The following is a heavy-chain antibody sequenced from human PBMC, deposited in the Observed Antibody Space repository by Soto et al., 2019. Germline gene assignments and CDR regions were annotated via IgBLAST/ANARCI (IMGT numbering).Heavy chain of an antibody. J-gene: IGHJ4*02. V-gene: IGHV4-30-2*01. CDR2: IYHTGST. CDR1: GGSISSGGYS. D-gene: IGHD4-17*01. CDR3: ARADGDAQTRYYFDY. Sequence: QLQLQESGSGLVKPSQTLSLTCAVSGGSISSGGYSWSWIRQPPGKGLEWIGYIYHTGSTYYNPSLKSRVTISVDRSKNQFSLKLSSVTAADTAVYYSARADGDAQTRYYFDYWGQGTLVTVSS.